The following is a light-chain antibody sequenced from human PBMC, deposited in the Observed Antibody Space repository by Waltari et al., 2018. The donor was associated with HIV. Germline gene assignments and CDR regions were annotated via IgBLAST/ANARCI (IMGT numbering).Light chain of an antibody. CDR2: RNF. CDR1: RSDIGTNY. Sequence: QSVLNQPPSTSGTPEQTVTISCSGTRSDIGTNYVYWYQQVPGTAPKLLIYRNFQRPSGVPARFSGSKSGTSASLAISGLRSEDEAHYHCASWDDSLGGRWVFGGGTKLTVL. CDR3: ASWDDSLGGRWV. V-gene: IGLV1-47*01. J-gene: IGLJ3*02.